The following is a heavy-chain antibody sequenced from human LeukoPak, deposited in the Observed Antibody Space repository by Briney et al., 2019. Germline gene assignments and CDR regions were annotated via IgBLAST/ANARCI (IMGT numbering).Heavy chain of an antibody. D-gene: IGHD1-1*01. CDR3: ARVSVQLERPDY. Sequence: VASVKVSSKPSGYTFTNYGISWVRQAPGQGLEWMGWISAYNGNTNYAQKFQGRVTMTTDTSTSTVYMELRSLRSDDTAVYYCARVSVQLERPDYWGQGTLVTVSS. CDR2: ISAYNGNT. CDR1: GYTFTNYG. J-gene: IGHJ4*02. V-gene: IGHV1-18*01.